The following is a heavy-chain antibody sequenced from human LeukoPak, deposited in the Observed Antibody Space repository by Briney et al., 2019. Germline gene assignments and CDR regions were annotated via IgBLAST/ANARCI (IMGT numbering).Heavy chain of an antibody. D-gene: IGHD2-2*02. CDR2: INHSGST. CDR3: ARDYRYCSSTSCYTAFDY. CDR1: GGSISSYC. Sequence: SETLSLTCTVSGGSISSYCWSWIRQPPGKGLEWIGEINHSGSTNYNPSLKSRVTISVDRSKNQFSLKLSSVTAADTAVYYCARDYRYCSSTSCYTAFDYWGQGTLVTVSS. J-gene: IGHJ4*02. V-gene: IGHV4-34*01.